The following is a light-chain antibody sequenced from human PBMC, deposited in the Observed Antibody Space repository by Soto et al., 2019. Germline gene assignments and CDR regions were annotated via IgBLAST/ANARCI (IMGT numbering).Light chain of an antibody. V-gene: IGLV1-44*01. CDR2: SNH. CDR1: SSNIGSNN. Sequence: QSVLTQPPSASGTPGQRVTISCSGSSSNIGSNNVNWYQQLPGTAPKLLIYSNHQRPSGVPDRFSGSKSGTSASLAISGLQSEDEADYYCAAWDDSLNGPVVFGGGTKVTVL. CDR3: AAWDDSLNGPVV. J-gene: IGLJ2*01.